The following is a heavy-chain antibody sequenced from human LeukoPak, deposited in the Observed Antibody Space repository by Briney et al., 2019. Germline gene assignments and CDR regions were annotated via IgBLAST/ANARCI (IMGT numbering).Heavy chain of an antibody. D-gene: IGHD2-15*01. CDR1: GGSFSGYY. CDR2: INHSGST. CDR3: ASYCSGGSCYAAFDI. V-gene: IGHV4-34*01. Sequence: SETLSLTCAVYGGSFSGYYWSWIRQPPGKGLEWIGEINHSGSTNYNPSLKSRVTISAGTSKNQFSLKLSSVTAADTAVYYCASYCSGGSCYAAFDIWGQGTMVTVSS. J-gene: IGHJ3*02.